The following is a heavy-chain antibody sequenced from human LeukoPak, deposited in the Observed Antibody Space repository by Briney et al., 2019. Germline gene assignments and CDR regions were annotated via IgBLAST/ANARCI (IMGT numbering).Heavy chain of an antibody. CDR1: GFSFSSYW. J-gene: IGHJ4*02. CDR3: ARELRYFDWGFDY. D-gene: IGHD3-9*01. V-gene: IGHV3-74*01. CDR2: IKSDGSST. Sequence: GGSLRLSCAASGFSFSSYWMHWVRQAPGKGLVWVSRIKSDGSSTSYAGFVKGRFTISRDNAKNSLYLQMNSLRAEDTAVYYCARELRYFDWGFDYWGQGTLVTVSS.